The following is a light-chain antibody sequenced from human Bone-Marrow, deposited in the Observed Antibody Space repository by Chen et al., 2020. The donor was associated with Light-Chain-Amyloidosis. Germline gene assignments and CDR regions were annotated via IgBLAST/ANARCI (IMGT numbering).Light chain of an antibody. J-gene: IGKJ3*01. CDR2: WAS. CDR1: QSVLYSSNNKNY. CDR3: QQYYNTLT. Sequence: DIVMTQSPDSLAVSLGERATINCKSGQSVLYSSNNKNYLAWYQQKPGQPPKLLIHWASTRESGVPDRFSGSGSGTDFTLTISSLQAEDVAVYYCQQYYNTLTFGPGTKVNIK. V-gene: IGKV4-1*01.